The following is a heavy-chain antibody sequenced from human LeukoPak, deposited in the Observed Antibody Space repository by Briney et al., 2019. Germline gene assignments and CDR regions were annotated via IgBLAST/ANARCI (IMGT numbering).Heavy chain of an antibody. CDR3: ASTFPYCGGGSCAL. CDR2: IKPDGGHQ. V-gene: IGHV3-7*01. D-gene: IGHD2-15*01. J-gene: IGHJ4*02. CDR1: GGSFSGYY. Sequence: ETLSLTCAVYGGSFSGYYWSWIRQAPGKGLEWVANIKPDGGHQNYVDSVKGRFTISRDNAKNSLYLQMNSLRAEDTAIYYCASTFPYCGGGSCALGGQGTLVTVSS.